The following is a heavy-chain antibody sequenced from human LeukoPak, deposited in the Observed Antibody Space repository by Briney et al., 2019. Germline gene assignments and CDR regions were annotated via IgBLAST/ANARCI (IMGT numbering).Heavy chain of an antibody. CDR2: IIPIFGTA. CDR3: ARSEGYCSSTSCYHVWYFDL. D-gene: IGHD2-2*01. J-gene: IGHJ2*01. Sequence: SVKVSCKASGGTFSSYAISWVRQAPGQGLEWMGGIIPIFGTANYAQKFQGRVTITTDESTSTAYMELSSLRSEDTAVYYCARSEGYCSSTSCYHVWYFDLWGRGTLVTVSS. CDR1: GGTFSSYA. V-gene: IGHV1-69*05.